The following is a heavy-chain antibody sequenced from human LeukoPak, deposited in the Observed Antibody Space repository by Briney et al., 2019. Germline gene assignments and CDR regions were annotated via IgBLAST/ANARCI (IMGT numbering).Heavy chain of an antibody. J-gene: IGHJ6*02. CDR1: GFTVSSNY. CDR2: IYSGGST. Sequence: GGSLRHSCAASGFTVSSNYMSWVRQAPGKGLEWVSVIYSGGSTYYADSVKGRFTISRDNSKNTLYLQMNSLRAEDTAVYYCARDRKIAVTPYYYYGMDVWGQGTTVTVSS. CDR3: ARDRKIAVTPYYYYGMDV. V-gene: IGHV3-66*01. D-gene: IGHD6-19*01.